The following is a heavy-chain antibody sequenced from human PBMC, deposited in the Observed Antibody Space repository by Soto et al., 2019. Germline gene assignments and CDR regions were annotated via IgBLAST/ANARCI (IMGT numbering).Heavy chain of an antibody. V-gene: IGHV4-38-2*01. CDR3: ARAHYGPSGYYFDS. D-gene: IGHD3-22*01. Sequence: PSETLSLTCAVSGYSISSGYHWAWIRQPPQKGLEWIGYIHHSGSTSYSPSLKSRLTISVDKSKNQFSLILNSVTAADTAIYYCARAHYGPSGYYFDSWGQGTLVTVSS. J-gene: IGHJ4*02. CDR1: GYSISSGYH. CDR2: IHHSGST.